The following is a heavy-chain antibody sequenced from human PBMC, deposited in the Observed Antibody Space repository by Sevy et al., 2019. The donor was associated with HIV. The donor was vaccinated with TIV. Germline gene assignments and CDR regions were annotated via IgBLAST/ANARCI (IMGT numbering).Heavy chain of an antibody. CDR1: GGSISSYY. CDR2: IYTSGST. D-gene: IGHD4-17*01. J-gene: IGHJ6*03. Sequence: SETLSLTCTVSGGSISSYYWSWIRQPAGKGLEWIGRIYTSGSTNYNPSLKSRVTMSVDTSKNQFSLKLSSVTAADTAVDYCARVTALDPRYGDYGDYYYMDVWGKGTTVTVSS. V-gene: IGHV4-4*07. CDR3: ARVTALDPRYGDYGDYYYMDV.